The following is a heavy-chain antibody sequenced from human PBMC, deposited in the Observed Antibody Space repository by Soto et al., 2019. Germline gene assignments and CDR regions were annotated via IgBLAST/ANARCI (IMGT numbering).Heavy chain of an antibody. V-gene: IGHV4-31*03. D-gene: IGHD2-21*01. CDR3: KRGGDAYKKGH. Sequence: SETLSLTCTVSGGSINSGYYYWTWIRQRPGKGLEWIGYIYFSGSTYYNPSLKSRLTMSVDTSKNQFSLKLSSVNAADTAVYYCKRGGDAYKKGHWGQGTLVT. J-gene: IGHJ4*02. CDR2: IYFSGST. CDR1: GGSINSGYYY.